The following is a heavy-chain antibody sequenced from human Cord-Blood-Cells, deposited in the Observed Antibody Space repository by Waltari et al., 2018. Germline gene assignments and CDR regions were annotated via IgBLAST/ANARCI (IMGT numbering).Heavy chain of an antibody. CDR1: ECSISRSSSY. D-gene: IGHD2-15*01. Sequence: QLQLQESGPGLVKPSETLSLTCPVSECSISRSSSYWGWIRQAPGKGLEWIGSIYYSGSTYYNPSLKSRVTISVDTSKNQFSLKLSSVTAADTAVYYCARQYCSGCSCYEYFQHWGQGTLVTVSS. CDR3: ARQYCSGCSCYEYFQH. V-gene: IGHV4-39*01. CDR2: IYYSGST. J-gene: IGHJ1*01.